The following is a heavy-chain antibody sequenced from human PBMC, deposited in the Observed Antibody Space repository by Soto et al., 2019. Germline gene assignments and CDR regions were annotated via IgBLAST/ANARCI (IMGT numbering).Heavy chain of an antibody. CDR1: GYTFTSYD. Sequence: ASVKVSFKASGYTFTSYDINWVRQATGQGLEWMGWMNPNSGNTGYAQKFQGRVTMTRNTSISTAYMELSSLRSEDTAVYYCARGRLWIPGGVPADMDGWGKGTTVTVSS. D-gene: IGHD2-2*01. J-gene: IGHJ6*03. CDR3: ARGRLWIPGGVPADMDG. V-gene: IGHV1-8*01. CDR2: MNPNSGNT.